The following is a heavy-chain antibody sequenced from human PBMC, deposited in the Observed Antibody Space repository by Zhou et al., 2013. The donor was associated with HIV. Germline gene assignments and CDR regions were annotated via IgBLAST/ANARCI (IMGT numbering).Heavy chain of an antibody. CDR1: GYTFTSYY. D-gene: IGHD2-21*02. CDR3: AFALGGHCDGDCYPGWFDP. V-gene: IGHV1-2*02. J-gene: IGHJ5*02. CDR2: ISPYNGVT. Sequence: QVQLVQSGAEVKKPGASVKVSCKASGYTFTSYYIHWVRQAPGQGLEWMGWISPYNGVTNYAQSFHGRVTMTWDTSITTAHMELTSLRTDDTAVYYCAFALGGHCDGDCYPGWFDPWGQGTLVTVSS.